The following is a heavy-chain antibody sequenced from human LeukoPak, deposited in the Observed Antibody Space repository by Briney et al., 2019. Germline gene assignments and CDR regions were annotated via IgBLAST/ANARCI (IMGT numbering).Heavy chain of an antibody. V-gene: IGHV3-30*04. D-gene: IGHD2-15*01. CDR3: AKVVVVPPSDGFDV. J-gene: IGHJ3*01. Sequence: ESGRSLRLSCAASGFTFSDYAMHWVRQAPGKGLEWVAFIRYGGTYKSYADSVKGRFTISRDNSKNTLYLQMNSLRTEDTAIYYCAKVVVVPPSDGFDVWGQGTWVTVSS. CDR1: GFTFSDYA. CDR2: IRYGGTYK.